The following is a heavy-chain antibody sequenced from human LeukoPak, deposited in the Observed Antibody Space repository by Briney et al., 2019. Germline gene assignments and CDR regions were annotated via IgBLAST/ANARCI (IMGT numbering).Heavy chain of an antibody. J-gene: IGHJ5*02. CDR1: GGSFSGYY. D-gene: IGHD6-6*01. Sequence: PSETLSLTCAVYGGSFSGYYWSWIRQPPGKGLEWIGEINHSGSTNYNPSLKSRVTISVDTSKNQFSLKLSSVTAADTAVYYCARGLAARLRRPDPWGQGTLVTVSS. CDR3: ARGLAARLRRPDP. CDR2: INHSGST. V-gene: IGHV4-34*01.